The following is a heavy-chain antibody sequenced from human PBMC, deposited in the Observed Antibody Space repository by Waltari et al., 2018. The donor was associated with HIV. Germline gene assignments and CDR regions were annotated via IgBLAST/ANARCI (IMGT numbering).Heavy chain of an antibody. CDR3: ARQLVRGELPPWDFDY. CDR1: GGSISSSSYY. D-gene: IGHD3-16*01. J-gene: IGHJ4*02. CDR2: IYYSGST. Sequence: QLQLQESGPGLVKPSETLSLTCTVSGGSISSSSYYWGWIRQPPGKGLEWIGSIYYSGSTYYNPSLKSRVTISVDTSKNQFSLKLSSVTAADTAVYYCARQLVRGELPPWDFDYWGQGTLVTVSS. V-gene: IGHV4-39*07.